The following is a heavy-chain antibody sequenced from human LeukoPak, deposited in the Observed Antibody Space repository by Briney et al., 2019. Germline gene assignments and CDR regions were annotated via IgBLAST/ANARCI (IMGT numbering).Heavy chain of an antibody. CDR2: MNPANGNT. Sequence: GASVKVSCKASGYTFTSYDINWVRQVTGQRLEWMGWMNPANGNTGYVQNFQGRVTMTRDTSISTAYMELCSLTSEDTAVYYCARGFTYGHPLDYWGQGTLVTVSS. V-gene: IGHV1-8*01. J-gene: IGHJ4*02. D-gene: IGHD3-10*01. CDR3: ARGFTYGHPLDY. CDR1: GYTFTSYD.